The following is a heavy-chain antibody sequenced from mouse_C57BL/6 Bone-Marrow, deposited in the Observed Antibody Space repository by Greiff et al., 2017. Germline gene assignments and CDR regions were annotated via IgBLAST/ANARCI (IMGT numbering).Heavy chain of an antibody. CDR3: AIRIVGSSYTFSWFAY. D-gene: IGHD1-1*01. J-gene: IGHJ3*01. Sequence: PGQGLEWIGRIHPSDSDSNYNQKFKGKATLTVDKSSSTAYMQLSSLTSEDSAVYYCAIRIVGSSYTFSWFAYWGQGTLVTVSA. V-gene: IGHV1-74*01. CDR2: IHPSDSDS.